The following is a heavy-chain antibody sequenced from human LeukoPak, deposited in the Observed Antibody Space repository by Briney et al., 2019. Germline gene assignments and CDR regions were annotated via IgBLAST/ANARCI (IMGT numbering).Heavy chain of an antibody. V-gene: IGHV4-61*02. CDR1: GGSISSGSYY. J-gene: IGHJ3*02. CDR2: IYTSGST. D-gene: IGHD1-26*01. CDR3: ARGGGEEWELHGAFDI. Sequence: PSETLSLTCTVSGGSISSGSYYWSWIRQPAGKGLEWIGRIYTSGSTNYNPSLKSRVTISVDTSKNQFSLKLSSVTAADTAVYYCARGGGEEWELHGAFDIWGQGTMVTVSS.